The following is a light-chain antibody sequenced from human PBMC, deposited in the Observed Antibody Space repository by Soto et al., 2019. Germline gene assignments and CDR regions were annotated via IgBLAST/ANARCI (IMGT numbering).Light chain of an antibody. CDR1: QSITTW. CDR2: DAS. V-gene: IGKV1-5*01. CDR3: QQYYTYSRT. Sequence: DIQMTQSPSTLSASVGDRLTITCRASQSITTWLAWYQQKPGKAPDLLIYDASSLTSGVPSRFSGSGSGTEFTLTISSLLPDDFATYYCQQYYTYSRTFGQGTKVEI. J-gene: IGKJ1*01.